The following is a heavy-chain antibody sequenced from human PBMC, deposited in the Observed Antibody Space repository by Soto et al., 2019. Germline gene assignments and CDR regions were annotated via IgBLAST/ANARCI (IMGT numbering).Heavy chain of an antibody. CDR1: GFTFSSYS. V-gene: IGHV3-21*01. CDR2: ISSSSSYI. D-gene: IGHD3-10*01. CDR3: ARELGDVDWYFDL. Sequence: EVQLVESGGGLVKPGGSLRLSCAASGFTFSSYSMNWVRQAPGKGLEWVSSISSSSSYIYYADSVKGRFTISRDNAKNSLYLQMNGLRAEDTAVYYCARELGDVDWYFDLWGRGTLVTVSS. J-gene: IGHJ2*01.